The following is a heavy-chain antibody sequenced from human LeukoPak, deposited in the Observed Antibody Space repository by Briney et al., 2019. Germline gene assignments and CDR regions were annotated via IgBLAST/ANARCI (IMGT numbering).Heavy chain of an antibody. D-gene: IGHD6-19*01. V-gene: IGHV3-21*01. CDR2: ISKNSNNI. CDR3: ARRGAVAGTADY. J-gene: IGHJ4*02. CDR1: GFTFSSYG. Sequence: GGFLRLSCAASGFTFSSYGMHWVRQAPGKGLEWVSSISKNSNNIYYGDSVKGRFTISRDNANNSLHLQMNSLRAEDTAIYYCARRGAVAGTADYWGQGTLVTVSS.